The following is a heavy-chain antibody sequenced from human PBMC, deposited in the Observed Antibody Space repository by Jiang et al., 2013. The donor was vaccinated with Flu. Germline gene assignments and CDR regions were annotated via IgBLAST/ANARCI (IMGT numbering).Heavy chain of an antibody. V-gene: IGHV2-70*11. CDR2: IDWDDDK. CDR3: ARTHLQPYYDHSSDSNWFDP. D-gene: IGHD3-22*01. J-gene: IGHJ5*02. CDR1: GFSLTTSGVS. Sequence: KPTQTLTLTCTFSGFSLTTSGVSVSWVRQPPGKALEWLARIDWDDDKYYTTSLKTRLSISKDTSKNQVVLTMTNLDPVDTATYYCARTHLQPYYDHSSDSNWFDPWGQGTLVTVSS.